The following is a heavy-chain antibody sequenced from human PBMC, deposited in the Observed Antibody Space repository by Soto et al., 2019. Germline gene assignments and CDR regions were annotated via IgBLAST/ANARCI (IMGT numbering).Heavy chain of an antibody. D-gene: IGHD6-6*01. CDR3: VKFPSSWSSDY. CDR1: GFTFSSYA. V-gene: IGHV3-64D*06. J-gene: IGHJ4*02. Sequence: EVQLLESGGGLVQPGGSLRLSCAASGFTFSSYAMHWVRQAPGKGLEYVSAISSNGGSTYYADSVKGRFTISRDNSKNTLYLQMSSLRAEDTAVYYCVKFPSSWSSDYWGQGTLVTVSS. CDR2: ISSNGGST.